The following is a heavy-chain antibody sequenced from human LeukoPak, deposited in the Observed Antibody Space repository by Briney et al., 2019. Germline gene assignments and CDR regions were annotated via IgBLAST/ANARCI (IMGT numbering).Heavy chain of an antibody. Sequence: SSETLSLTCTVSGGSISSYYWSWIRQPPGKGLEWIGYIYCSGSTNYNPSLKSRVTISVDTSKNQFSLKLSSVTAADTAVYYCARGYGGNSVWFDPWGQGTLVTVSS. CDR2: IYCSGST. J-gene: IGHJ5*02. D-gene: IGHD4-23*01. CDR3: ARGYGGNSVWFDP. V-gene: IGHV4-59*01. CDR1: GGSISSYY.